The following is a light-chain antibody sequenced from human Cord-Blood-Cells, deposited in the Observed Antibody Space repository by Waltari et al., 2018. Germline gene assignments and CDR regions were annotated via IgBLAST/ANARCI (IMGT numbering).Light chain of an antibody. CDR2: DAS. J-gene: IGLJ1*01. Sequence: QSALTQPASVSGSPGQSITISCTGTSSDVGGYNYVPWYQQHPGKAPNLMIYDASKRPSGVSNRFSGSKSGNTASLTISGLQAEDEADYYCSSYTSSSTYVFGTGTKVTVL. CDR3: SSYTSSSTYV. CDR1: SSDVGGYNY. V-gene: IGLV2-14*01.